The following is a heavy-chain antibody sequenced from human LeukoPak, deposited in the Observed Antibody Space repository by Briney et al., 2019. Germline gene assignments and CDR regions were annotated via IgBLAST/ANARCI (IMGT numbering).Heavy chain of an antibody. V-gene: IGHV5-51*01. CDR2: IYPGDSET. D-gene: IGHD5-24*01. CDR1: GYIFTSYW. Sequence: GESLQISFKGSGYIFTSYWIGWVRQMPGKGLEWMGIIYPGDSETRYSPSFQGQVTISADKSISTAYLQWSSLKASDTAMYYCARDPSGDGYRSWFDPWGQGTLVTVSS. CDR3: ARDPSGDGYRSWFDP. J-gene: IGHJ5*02.